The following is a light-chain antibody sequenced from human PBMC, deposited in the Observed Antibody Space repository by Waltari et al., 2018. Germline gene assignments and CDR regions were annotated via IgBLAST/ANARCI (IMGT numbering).Light chain of an antibody. V-gene: IGKV3-15*01. Sequence: TQSPATLSVSLGERVTPTCRASERISINLAWYQQKPAQPPRLIIHGASKRATGVPARFAGSGSRTEFTLTITSLQSEDIVVYYCHQYNNRPPYTFGQGTKLEIK. J-gene: IGKJ2*01. CDR3: HQYNNRPPYT. CDR1: ERISIN. CDR2: GAS.